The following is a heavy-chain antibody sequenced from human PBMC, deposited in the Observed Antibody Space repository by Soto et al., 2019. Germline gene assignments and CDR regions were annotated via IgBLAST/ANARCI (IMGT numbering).Heavy chain of an antibody. CDR1: GFTFSSYG. V-gene: IGHV3-30*18. CDR3: AKDPAFLGRLYGMDV. J-gene: IGHJ6*02. CDR2: ISYDGSNK. Sequence: GGSLRLSCAASGFTFSSYGMHWVRQAPGKGLEWVAVISYDGSNKYYADSVKGRFTISRDNSKNTLYLQMNSLRAEDTAVYYCAKDPAFLGRLYGMDVWGQGTTVTVSS. D-gene: IGHD3-3*02.